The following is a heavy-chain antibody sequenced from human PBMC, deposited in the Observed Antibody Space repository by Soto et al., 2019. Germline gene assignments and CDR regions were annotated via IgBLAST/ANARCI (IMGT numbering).Heavy chain of an antibody. V-gene: IGHV1-69*02. CDR2: IIPLLGIA. D-gene: IGHD3-22*01. J-gene: IGHJ6*02. CDR1: GGTFSSYT. Sequence: QVQLVQSGAEVKKPGSSVKVSCKASGGTFSSYTISWVRQAPGQGLEWMGRIIPLLGIANYAQKFQGRVTITADKSTSTAYMELSSLRSEDTAVYYCARVLIGYYGMDVWGQGTTVTVSS. CDR3: ARVLIGYYGMDV.